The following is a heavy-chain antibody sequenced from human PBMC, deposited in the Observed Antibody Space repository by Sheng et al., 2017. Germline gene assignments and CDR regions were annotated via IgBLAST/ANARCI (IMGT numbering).Heavy chain of an antibody. CDR3: ARPLKPKGAFDI. V-gene: IGHV1-69*02. CDR2: IIPILGIA. CDR1: GGTFSSYT. J-gene: IGHJ3*02. Sequence: QVQLVQSGAEVKKPGSSVKVSCKASGGTFSSYTISWVRQAPGQGLEWMGRIIPILGIANYAQKFQGRVTITADKSTSTAYMELSSLRSEDTAVYYCARPLKPKGAFDIWGQGTMVTVSS.